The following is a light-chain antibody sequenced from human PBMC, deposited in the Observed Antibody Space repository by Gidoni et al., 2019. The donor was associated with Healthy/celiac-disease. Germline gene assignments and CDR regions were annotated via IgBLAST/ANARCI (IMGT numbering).Light chain of an antibody. CDR1: QSVSSS. J-gene: IGKJ1*01. Sequence: ILFTQSPATLSLSPGERATLSCRAIQSVSSSLAWYQQKPGQAPRILIYDASNSATGIPARFSGSGSGTDFTITISSIEPEDYAVYYCQQRSNWPPWTCGQXTKVEIK. CDR2: DAS. V-gene: IGKV3-11*01. CDR3: QQRSNWPPWT.